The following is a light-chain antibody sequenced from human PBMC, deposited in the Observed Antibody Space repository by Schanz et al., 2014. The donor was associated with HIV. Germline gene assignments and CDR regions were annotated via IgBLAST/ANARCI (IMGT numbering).Light chain of an antibody. CDR2: AAS. CDR1: QDIRND. CDR3: QQSYTKPLT. Sequence: DIQMTQSPSSLSASVGDRVTITCQASQDIRNDLGWYQQKPGKAPKLLISAASSLQTGVPSRFSGSGYGTLFTLSIRSLQPEDFGYYYCQQSYTKPLTFGGGTKVEVK. J-gene: IGKJ4*01. V-gene: IGKV1-39*01.